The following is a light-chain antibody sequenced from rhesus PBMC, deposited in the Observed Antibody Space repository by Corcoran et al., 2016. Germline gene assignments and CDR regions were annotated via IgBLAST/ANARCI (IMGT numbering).Light chain of an antibody. CDR3: QKFNGVPWT. CDR2: RAS. CDR1: PGISNW. J-gene: IGKJ1*01. V-gene: IGKV1-21*01. Sequence: DIQMTQSPASLSASVGDRVTITCRASPGISNWLAWYQQKPGNAPKLLTYRASSFQNGDPSSFSGSAAGTDFTLSISSMQPENLSTYYCQKFNGVPWTFGQGTKVKIK.